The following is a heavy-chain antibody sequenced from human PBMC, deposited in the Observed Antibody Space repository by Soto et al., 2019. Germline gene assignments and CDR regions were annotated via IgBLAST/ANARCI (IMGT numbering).Heavy chain of an antibody. CDR2: VSGYNGDT. Sequence: QGQLVQSGPEVKKPGASVKVSCKASGYTFSRYGISWVRQAPGQGLEWMGWVSGYNGDTKYAPKVQRRVTMTIDTSTSTAYMELRSLTSDDTAKYYCAKNGQPPYYYYGMDVWGQGTTVTVSS. J-gene: IGHJ6*02. D-gene: IGHD2-8*01. V-gene: IGHV1-18*01. CDR3: AKNGQPPYYYYGMDV. CDR1: GYTFSRYG.